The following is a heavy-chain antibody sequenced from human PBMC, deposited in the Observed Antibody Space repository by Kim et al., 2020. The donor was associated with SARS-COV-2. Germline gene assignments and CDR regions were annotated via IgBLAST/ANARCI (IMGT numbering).Heavy chain of an antibody. CDR3: ARDRVVPAANGYFDY. CDR2: IWYDGSNK. D-gene: IGHD2-2*01. Sequence: GGSLRLSCAASGFTFSSYGMHWVRQAPGKGLEWVAVIWYDGSNKYYADSVKGRFTISRDNSKNTLYLQMNSLRAEDTAVYYCARDRVVPAANGYFDYWGQGTLVPVSS. J-gene: IGHJ4*02. CDR1: GFTFSSYG. V-gene: IGHV3-33*01.